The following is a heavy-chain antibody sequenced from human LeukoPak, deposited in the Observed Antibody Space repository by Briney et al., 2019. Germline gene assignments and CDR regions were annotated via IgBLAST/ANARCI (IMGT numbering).Heavy chain of an antibody. CDR2: INSGSSTI. V-gene: IGHV3-48*02. J-gene: IGHJ4*02. CDR1: GFTFSDYS. D-gene: IGHD4-23*01. CDR3: ARTRSKVGTPTFDY. Sequence: GGSLRLSCAASGFTFSDYSMNWVRQVPGKGLEWVSYINSGSSTIYYVDSVEGRFTISRDNAKNSLYLQMNSLRDEDTAVYHCARTRSKVGTPTFDYWGQGTLVTVSS.